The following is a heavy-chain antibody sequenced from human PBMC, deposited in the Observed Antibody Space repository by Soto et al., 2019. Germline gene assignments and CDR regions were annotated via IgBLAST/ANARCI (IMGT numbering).Heavy chain of an antibody. Sequence: FSSYSMNWVRQAPGKGLEWVSSISSSSSYIYYADSVKGRFTISRDNAKNSLYLQMNSLRAEDTAVYYCARDRADSSGYPNPYYFDYWGQGTLVTVSS. CDR1: FSSYS. V-gene: IGHV3-21*01. CDR3: ARDRADSSGYPNPYYFDY. CDR2: ISSSSSYI. J-gene: IGHJ4*02. D-gene: IGHD3-22*01.